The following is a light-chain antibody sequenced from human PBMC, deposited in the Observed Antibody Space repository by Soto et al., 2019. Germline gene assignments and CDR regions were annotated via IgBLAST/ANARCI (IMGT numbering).Light chain of an antibody. V-gene: IGLV2-8*01. Sequence: QSALTQPPSASGSPGQSLTISCTGTSSDVGFYNFVSWYRQRPGKAPKLVIYEVTKRPSGVPDRFSGSKSGSTASLTVSGLQADDEADYYCASYAGTRLFVFGSGTKLTVL. J-gene: IGLJ1*01. CDR1: SSDVGFYNF. CDR3: ASYAGTRLFV. CDR2: EVT.